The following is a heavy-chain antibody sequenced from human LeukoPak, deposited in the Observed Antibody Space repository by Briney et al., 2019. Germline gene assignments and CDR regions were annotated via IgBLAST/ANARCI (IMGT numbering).Heavy chain of an antibody. V-gene: IGHV3-23*01. CDR1: GFTFSSYA. J-gene: IGHJ4*02. CDR3: AKGALITMIVVVLRGQALDY. CDR2: ISGSGGST. D-gene: IGHD3-22*01. Sequence: GGSLRLSCAASGFTFSSYAMSWVRQAPGKGLEWVSAISGSGGSTYYADSVKGRFTISRDNSKNTLYLQMNSLRAEDTAVYYCAKGALITMIVVVLRGQALDYWGQGTLVTVSS.